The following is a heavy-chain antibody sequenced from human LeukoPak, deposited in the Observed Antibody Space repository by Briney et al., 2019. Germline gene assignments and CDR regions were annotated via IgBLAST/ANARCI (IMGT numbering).Heavy chain of an antibody. CDR2: IIPIFGTA. V-gene: IGHV1-69*05. D-gene: IGHD6-13*01. J-gene: IGHJ4*02. Sequence: SVKVSCKASGGTFSSYAISWVRQAPGQGLEWMGGIIPIFGTANYAQKFQGRVTITTDESTSTAYMELSSLRSEDTAVYYCAREDRYSSSWYYFDYWGQGTLVTVSS. CDR3: AREDRYSSSWYYFDY. CDR1: GGTFSSYA.